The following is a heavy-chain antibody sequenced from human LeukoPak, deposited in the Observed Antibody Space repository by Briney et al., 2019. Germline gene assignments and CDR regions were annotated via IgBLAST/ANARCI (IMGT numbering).Heavy chain of an antibody. J-gene: IGHJ5*02. V-gene: IGHV4-59*01. CDR3: ARGEVWFDP. CDR2: IYYSGST. CDR1: GGSISSYY. Sequence: PSEALSLTCTVSGGSISSYYWSWIRQPPGKGMEWIGYIYYSGSTNYNPSLKSRVTISVDTSKNQFSLKLSSVTAADTAVYYCARGEVWFDPWGQGTLVTVSS.